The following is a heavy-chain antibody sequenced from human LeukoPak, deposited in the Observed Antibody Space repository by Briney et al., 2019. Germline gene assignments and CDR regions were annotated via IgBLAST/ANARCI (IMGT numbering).Heavy chain of an antibody. V-gene: IGHV3-11*04. Sequence: GGSLRLSCAASGFTFSDYYMSWIRQAPGKGLEWVSYISSSGSTIYYADSVKGRFTISRDNAKNSLYLQMNSLRAEDTAVYYCARGPPYYDILTGYPDYWGQGTLVTVPS. D-gene: IGHD3-9*01. J-gene: IGHJ4*02. CDR2: ISSSGSTI. CDR3: ARGPPYYDILTGYPDY. CDR1: GFTFSDYY.